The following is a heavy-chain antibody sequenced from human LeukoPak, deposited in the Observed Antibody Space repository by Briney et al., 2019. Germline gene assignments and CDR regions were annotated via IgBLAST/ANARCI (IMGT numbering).Heavy chain of an antibody. D-gene: IGHD2-15*01. CDR2: ISGSGSTI. J-gene: IGHJ4*02. CDR1: GFTFSDYY. CDR3: ARDLRLGYCSGGSCKTYDS. V-gene: IGHV3-11*04. Sequence: GGSLRLSCAASGFTFSDYYMSWIRQAPGKGLEWVSYISGSGSTIYYADSVKGRFTISRDNAKNSLYLQMNSLRADDTAAYYCARDLRLGYCSGGSCKTYDSWGQGTLVTVSS.